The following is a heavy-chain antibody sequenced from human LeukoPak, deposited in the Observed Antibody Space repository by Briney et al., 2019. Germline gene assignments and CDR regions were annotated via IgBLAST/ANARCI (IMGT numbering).Heavy chain of an antibody. J-gene: IGHJ6*02. CDR2: INHSGST. CDR1: GGSFSGYY. Sequence: PSETLSLTCAVYGGSFSGYYWSWIRQPPGKGLEWIGEINHSGSTNYNPSLKSRVTISVDTSKNQFSLKLSSVTAADTAVYYCARGKNYYGWKLSYGMDVRGQGTTVTVSS. D-gene: IGHD3-10*01. CDR3: ARGKNYYGWKLSYGMDV. V-gene: IGHV4-34*01.